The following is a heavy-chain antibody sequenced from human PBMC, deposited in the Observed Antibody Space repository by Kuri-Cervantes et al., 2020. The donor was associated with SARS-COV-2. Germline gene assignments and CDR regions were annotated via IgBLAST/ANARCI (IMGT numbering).Heavy chain of an antibody. CDR3: ARAKSPNAALVPADY. D-gene: IGHD5-18*01. Sequence: GGTLRLSCAASGVSVRSTSKDWVRKPPGQGLDCVSVIYSGGNTYYADTVKRRFTISRDSSKNTLYLQMNSLRATATAVYYCARAKSPNAALVPADYWGQGTLVTVSS. CDR2: IYSGGNT. J-gene: IGHJ4*02. V-gene: IGHV3-53*01. CDR1: GVSVRSTS.